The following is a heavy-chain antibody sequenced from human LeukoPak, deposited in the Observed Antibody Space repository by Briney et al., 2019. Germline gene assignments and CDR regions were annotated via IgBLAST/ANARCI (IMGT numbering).Heavy chain of an antibody. CDR3: ARDSGRTAIYYYYYMDV. CDR2: ISYDGSNK. J-gene: IGHJ6*03. D-gene: IGHD5-18*01. Sequence: GGSLRLSCAASGFTFSSYAMHWVRQAPGKGLEWVAVISYDGSNKYYADSVKGRFTISRDNSKNTLYLQMNSLRAEDTAVYYCARDSGRTAIYYYYYMDVWGKGTTVTVSS. V-gene: IGHV3-30*04. CDR1: GFTFSSYA.